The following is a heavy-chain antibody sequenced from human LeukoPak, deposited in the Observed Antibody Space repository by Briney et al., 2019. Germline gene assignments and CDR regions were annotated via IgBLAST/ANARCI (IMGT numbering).Heavy chain of an antibody. CDR3: AREDGDSNWFDP. D-gene: IGHD4-17*01. Sequence: SETLSLTCTVSGGSISSGDYYWSWIRQPPGKGLEWIGYIYYSGSTYYNPSLKNRVTISVDTSKNQFSLKLSSVTAADTAVYYCAREDGDSNWFDPWGQGTLVTVSS. CDR1: GGSISSGDYY. CDR2: IYYSGST. V-gene: IGHV4-30-4*01. J-gene: IGHJ5*02.